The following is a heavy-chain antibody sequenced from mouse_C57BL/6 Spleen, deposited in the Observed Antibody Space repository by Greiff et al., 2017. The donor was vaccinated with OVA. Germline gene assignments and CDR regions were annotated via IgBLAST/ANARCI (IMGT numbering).Heavy chain of an antibody. D-gene: IGHD2-4*01. CDR2: IYPGSGNT. CDR3: ARSDYDDGYWYFDV. Sequence: VQLQESGAELVRPGASVKLSCKASGYTFTDYYINWVKQRPGQGLEWIARIYPGSGNTYYNEKFKGKATLTAEKSYSTAYMQLSSLTSEDSAVYFCARSDYDDGYWYFDVWGTGTTVTVSS. J-gene: IGHJ1*03. V-gene: IGHV1-76*01. CDR1: GYTFTDYY.